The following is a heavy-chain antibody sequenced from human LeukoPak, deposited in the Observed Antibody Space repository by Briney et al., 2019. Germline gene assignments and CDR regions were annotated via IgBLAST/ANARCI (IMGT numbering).Heavy chain of an antibody. CDR3: AIQDSSYYDMSGSDY. V-gene: IGHV4-39*01. J-gene: IGHJ4*02. CDR2: IYYSGST. Sequence: SETLSLTCTVAGGSVISSSFYWGWIRQPPGEGLEWIGSIYYSGSTYYNPSLKSRFTISVDKSNNQFSLKLSSVTAGGTAVYYSAIQDSSYYDMSGSDYWGQGTLVTVSS. CDR1: GGSVISSSFY. D-gene: IGHD3-22*01.